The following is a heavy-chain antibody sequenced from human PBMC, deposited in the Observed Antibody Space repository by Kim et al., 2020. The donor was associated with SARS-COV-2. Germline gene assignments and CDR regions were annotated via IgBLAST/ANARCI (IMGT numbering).Heavy chain of an antibody. D-gene: IGHD5-12*01. J-gene: IGHJ4*02. CDR2: INHSGST. CDR3: ARGGRWLQFVNHLDY. Sequence: SETLSLTCAVYGGSFSGYYWSWIRQPPGKGLEWIGEINHSGSTNYNPSLKSRVTISVDTSKNQFSLKLSSVTAADTAVYYCARGGRWLQFVNHLDYWGQGTLVTVSS. V-gene: IGHV4-34*01. CDR1: GGSFSGYY.